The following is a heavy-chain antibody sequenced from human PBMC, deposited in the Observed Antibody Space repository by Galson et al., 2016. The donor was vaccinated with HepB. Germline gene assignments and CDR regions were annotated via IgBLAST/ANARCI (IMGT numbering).Heavy chain of an antibody. D-gene: IGHD7-27*01. Sequence: QSGAEVKKPGESLKISCKGSGYTFTSYCIGWVRQMPGKGLEWVAIICSGDPHSRYSPSYQGRVTISADKSINTAYLQWISLQTSDTAMYYCTKNWRGDFPDPPDSWGQGTLVIVSS. J-gene: IGHJ5*02. CDR2: ICSGDPHS. V-gene: IGHV5-51*01. CDR3: TKNWRGDFPDPPDS. CDR1: GYTFTSYC.